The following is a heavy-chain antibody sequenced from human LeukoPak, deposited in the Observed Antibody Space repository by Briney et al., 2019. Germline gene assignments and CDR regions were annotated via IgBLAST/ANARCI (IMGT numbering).Heavy chain of an antibody. J-gene: IGHJ3*02. Sequence: PGGSLRLSCAASGFTFSSYAMSWVRQAPGKGLEWVSAISGSGGSTYYADSVRGRFTISRDNSKNTLYLQMNSLRAEDTAVYYCAKGSGYFGDAFDIWGQGTMVTVSS. CDR2: ISGSGGST. CDR1: GFTFSSYA. D-gene: IGHD6-19*01. V-gene: IGHV3-23*01. CDR3: AKGSGYFGDAFDI.